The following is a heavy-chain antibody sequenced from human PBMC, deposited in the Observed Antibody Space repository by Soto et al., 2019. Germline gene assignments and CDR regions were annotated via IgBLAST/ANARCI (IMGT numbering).Heavy chain of an antibody. CDR2: INHSGST. CDR3: ARVKLSQSTFYYYYGLNV. CDR1: GGSFSGYY. J-gene: IGHJ6*02. Sequence: SETLSLTCAVYGGSFSGYYWSWIRQPPGKGLEWIGEINHSGSTNYNPSLKSRVTISVDTSKNQFSLKLSSVTAADTAVYYCARVKLSQSTFYYYYGLNVWGQGTTVTVSS. V-gene: IGHV4-34*01.